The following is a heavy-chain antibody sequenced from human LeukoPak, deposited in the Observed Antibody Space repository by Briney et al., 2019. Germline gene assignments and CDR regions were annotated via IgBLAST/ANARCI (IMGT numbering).Heavy chain of an antibody. CDR1: GGSFSGYY. D-gene: IGHD1-14*01. CDR2: INHSGST. CDR3: ARVGPWVNPDYYYYYMDV. Sequence: SETLSLTCAVYGGSFSGYYWSWIRQPPGKGLEWIGEINHSGSTNYNPSLKSRVTISVDTSKNQFSLKLSSVTAADTAVYYCARVGPWVNPDYYYYYMDVWGKGTTVIVSS. J-gene: IGHJ6*03. V-gene: IGHV4-34*01.